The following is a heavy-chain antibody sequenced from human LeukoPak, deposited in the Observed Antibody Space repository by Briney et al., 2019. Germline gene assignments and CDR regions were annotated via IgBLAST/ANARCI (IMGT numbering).Heavy chain of an antibody. CDR2: VYTSGST. CDR1: GDSISNYY. V-gene: IGHV4-4*07. Sequence: SETLSLTCTVSGDSISNYYWSWIRQPAGKGLEWIGRVYTSGSTNYNPSLKSRVTMSVDTSKNQFSLKLSSVTAADTAVYYCAREIWGCYGSGSYTDYWGQGTLVTVS. CDR3: AREIWGCYGSGSYTDY. D-gene: IGHD3-10*01. J-gene: IGHJ4*02.